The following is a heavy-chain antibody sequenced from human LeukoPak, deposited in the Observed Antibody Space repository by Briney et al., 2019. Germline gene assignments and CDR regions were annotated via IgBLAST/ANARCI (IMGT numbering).Heavy chain of an antibody. V-gene: IGHV4-34*01. Sequence: PSETLSLTCAVYGGSFSGYYWSWIRQPPGKGLEWIGEINHSGSTNYNPSLKSRVTISVDTSKNQFSLKLSSVTAADTAVYYCAGGIAVGRTYYFDYWGQGTLVTVSS. D-gene: IGHD6-19*01. CDR3: AGGIAVGRTYYFDY. J-gene: IGHJ4*02. CDR1: GGSFSGYY. CDR2: INHSGST.